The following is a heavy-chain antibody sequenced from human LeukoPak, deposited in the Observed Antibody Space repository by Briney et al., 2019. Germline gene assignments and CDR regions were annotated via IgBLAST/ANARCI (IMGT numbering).Heavy chain of an antibody. CDR2: ISHGGST. V-gene: IGHV4-38-2*01. J-gene: IGHJ4*02. Sequence: SETLSLTCAVSDYSISTGYYWGWIRQPPGKGLEWIGSISHGGSTHYNASLKSRVTISVETSKNQFSLKLTSVTAADTAVYYCARQADVPSAIGYFDYSGQGTLVTVSS. CDR1: DYSISTGYY. D-gene: IGHD2-2*01. CDR3: ARQADVPSAIGYFDY.